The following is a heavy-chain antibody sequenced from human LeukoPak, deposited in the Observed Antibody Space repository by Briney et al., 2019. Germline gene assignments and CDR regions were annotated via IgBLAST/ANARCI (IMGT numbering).Heavy chain of an antibody. CDR3: ARAHHRRVYDYVWGSYPY. D-gene: IGHD3-16*02. CDR2: ITSGSSYI. J-gene: IGHJ4*02. V-gene: IGHV3-21*01. Sequence: GGSLRLSCAASGFTFSSYNMNWVRQAPGKGLEWVSSITSGSSYIYYADSVKGRFTISRDNAKNSLYLQMNSLRAEDTAVYYCARAHHRRVYDYVWGSYPYWGQGTLVTVSS. CDR1: GFTFSSYN.